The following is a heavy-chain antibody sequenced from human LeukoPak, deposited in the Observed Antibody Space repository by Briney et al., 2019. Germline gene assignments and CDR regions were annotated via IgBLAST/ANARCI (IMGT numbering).Heavy chain of an antibody. D-gene: IGHD2/OR15-2a*01. CDR1: GITFINYA. CDR3: AKNPSLGTYFRFDS. V-gene: IGHV3-23*01. J-gene: IGHJ5*01. CDR2: ISGSGGTT. Sequence: PGGSLRLSCTASGITFINYAVSWVRQAPGKGLEWVSAISGSGGTTYYADSVKGRFTISRDNSKNTLYLQMNSLRAEDTAIYYCAKNPSLGTYFRFDSWGQGTLVTVSS.